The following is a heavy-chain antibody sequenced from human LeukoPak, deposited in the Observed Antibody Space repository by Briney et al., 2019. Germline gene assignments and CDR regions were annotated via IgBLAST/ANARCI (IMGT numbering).Heavy chain of an antibody. D-gene: IGHD3-22*01. J-gene: IGHJ4*02. CDR2: IVVGSGNT. Sequence: SVKVSCKASGFTFTSSAVQWVRQARGQRLEWIGWIVVGSGNTKYSQKFQGRVTITRDTSASTAYMELSSLRSEDTAVYYCARPEYYYDSSGYYFWGQGTLVTVSS. CDR1: GFTFTSSA. CDR3: ARPEYYYDSSGYYF. V-gene: IGHV1-58*01.